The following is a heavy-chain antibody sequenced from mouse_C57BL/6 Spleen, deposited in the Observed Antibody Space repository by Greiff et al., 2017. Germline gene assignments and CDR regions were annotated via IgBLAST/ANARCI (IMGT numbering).Heavy chain of an antibody. D-gene: IGHD2-1*01. CDR2: IYPSDSET. CDR1: GYTFTSYW. CDR3: ARYGNVIYAMDY. J-gene: IGHJ4*01. Sequence: QVQLQQPGAELVRPGSSVKLSCKASGYTFTSYWMDWVKQRPGQGLEWIGNIYPSDSETNYNQKFKDKATLTVDKSSSTAYMQLSSLTSEDSAVYYCARYGNVIYAMDYWGQGTSVTVSS. V-gene: IGHV1-61*01.